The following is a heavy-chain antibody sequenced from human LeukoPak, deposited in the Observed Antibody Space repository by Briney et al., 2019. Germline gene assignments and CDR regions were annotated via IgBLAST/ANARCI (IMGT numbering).Heavy chain of an antibody. V-gene: IGHV3-21*01. CDR1: TFTFSSYN. CDR3: ARHVVAVGFDY. CDR2: ISSSSNYI. J-gene: IGHJ4*02. D-gene: IGHD3-22*01. Sequence: GGSLRLSCAASTFTFSSYNMNWVRQAPGKGLEWVSSISSSSNYISYADSVKGRFTISRDNAKNSLYLQMNSLRAEDTAVYYCARHVVAVGFDYWGQGTLVTVSS.